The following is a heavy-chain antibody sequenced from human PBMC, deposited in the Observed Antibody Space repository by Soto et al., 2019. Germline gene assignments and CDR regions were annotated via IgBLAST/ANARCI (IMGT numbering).Heavy chain of an antibody. Sequence: SETLSLTCAVSGYSISSGYYWGWIRQPPGKGLEWIGSIYHSGSTYYNPSLKSRVTISVDTSKNQFSLKLSSVTAADTAVYYCAMGTYGANGGGGFDHWGQGTLVTVSS. CDR2: IYHSGST. J-gene: IGHJ4*02. V-gene: IGHV4-38-2*01. CDR1: GYSISSGYY. CDR3: AMGTYGANGGGGFDH. D-gene: IGHD4-17*01.